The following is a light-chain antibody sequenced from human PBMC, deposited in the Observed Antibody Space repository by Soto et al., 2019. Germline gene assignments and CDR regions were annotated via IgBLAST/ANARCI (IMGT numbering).Light chain of an antibody. V-gene: IGLV2-14*01. CDR2: DVS. CDR1: SSDVGGYNY. CDR3: SSYTISSTYV. Sequence: QSALTQPASVSGSPGQSIAMSCTGTSSDVGGYNYVSWYQQHPGKAPKLLINDVSNRPSGVSSRFSGSKSGNTASLTISGLQAEDEADYYCSSYTISSTYVFGTGTKLTVL. J-gene: IGLJ1*01.